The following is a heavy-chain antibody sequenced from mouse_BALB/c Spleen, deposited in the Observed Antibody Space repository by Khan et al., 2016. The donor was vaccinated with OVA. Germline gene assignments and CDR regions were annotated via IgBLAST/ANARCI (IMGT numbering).Heavy chain of an antibody. CDR1: GYSITSDYC. CDR2: ISYDGSN. V-gene: IGHV3-6*02. CDR3: ARGGVVVPYWYFDV. Sequence: EVQLQESGPGLVKPSQSLSLTCSVTGYSITSDYCWNWIRQFPGNKLEWMGYISYDGSNNYNPSLKNRISIPRYTSKHQLFLKLNSVTTEDTATDDYARGGVVVPYWYFDVWGAGTTVTVSS. D-gene: IGHD1-1*01. J-gene: IGHJ1*01.